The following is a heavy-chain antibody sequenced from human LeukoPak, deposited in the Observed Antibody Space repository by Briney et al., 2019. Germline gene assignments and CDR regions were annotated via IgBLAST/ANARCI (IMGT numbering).Heavy chain of an antibody. CDR2: IYYSGST. V-gene: IGHV4-59*01. Sequence: SETLSLTCTVPGGSISSYYWRWIRQPPGKGLEWIGYIYYSGSTNYNPSLKSRVTISVDTSKNQFSLKLSSVTAADTAVYYCARREISSGYVYYFDYWGQGTLVTVSS. CDR3: ARREISSGYVYYFDY. CDR1: GGSISSYY. D-gene: IGHD3-22*01. J-gene: IGHJ4*02.